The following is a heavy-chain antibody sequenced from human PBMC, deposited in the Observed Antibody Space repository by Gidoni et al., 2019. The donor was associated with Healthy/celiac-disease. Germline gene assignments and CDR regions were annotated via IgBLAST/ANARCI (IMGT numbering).Heavy chain of an antibody. J-gene: IGHJ4*02. CDR3: TSSSYCGGDCYTTGRDY. D-gene: IGHD2-21*01. CDR1: GFTFGDYA. Sequence: EVQLVESGGGLVQPGRSLRLSCTASGFTFGDYAMSWFRQAPGKGLEWVGFIRSKAYGGTTEYAASVKGRFTISRDDSKSIAYLQMNSLKTEDTAVYYCTSSSYCGGDCYTTGRDYWGQGTLVTVSS. CDR2: IRSKAYGGTT. V-gene: IGHV3-49*03.